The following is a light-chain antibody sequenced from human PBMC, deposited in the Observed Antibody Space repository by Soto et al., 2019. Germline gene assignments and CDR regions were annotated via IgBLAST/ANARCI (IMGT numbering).Light chain of an antibody. CDR2: EVS. CDR3: SSYTRSSTHYV. Sequence: QSALTQPASVSGSPGQSITISCTGTSSDVGGYNYVSWYQQHPGKAPKLMIYEVSNRPSGVSNRFSGSKSGNTASLTISGLQAEDEADYYCSSYTRSSTHYVFGTGTKV. CDR1: SSDVGGYNY. J-gene: IGLJ1*01. V-gene: IGLV2-14*01.